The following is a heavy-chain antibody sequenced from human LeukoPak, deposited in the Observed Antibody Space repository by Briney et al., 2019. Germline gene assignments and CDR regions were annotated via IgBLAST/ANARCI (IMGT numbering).Heavy chain of an antibody. Sequence: PSETLSLTCTVSGGSISSYYWSWIRQPPGKGLEWIGRIYTSGSTNYNPSLKSRVTISVDTSKNQFSLKLSSVTAADTAVYYCARRKGSGSYSPYYYYYYMDVWGKGTTVTISS. J-gene: IGHJ6*03. D-gene: IGHD1-26*01. CDR1: GGSISSYY. CDR2: IYTSGST. CDR3: ARRKGSGSYSPYYYYYYMDV. V-gene: IGHV4-4*07.